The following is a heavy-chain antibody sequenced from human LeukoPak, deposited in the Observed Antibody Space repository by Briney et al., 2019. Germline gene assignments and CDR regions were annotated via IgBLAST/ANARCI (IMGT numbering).Heavy chain of an antibody. CDR3: TRIVDSGCSDY. Sequence: SETLSLTCTVSGGSITNYYWSWIRQPPGKGLEWIGYVYYTGRTAYNPSLMSRVTISVDTSKNQSSLKVNSVSAADTALYYCTRIVDSGCSDYWGPGTLVTVSS. J-gene: IGHJ4*02. V-gene: IGHV4-59*01. D-gene: IGHD6-19*01. CDR2: VYYTGRT. CDR1: GGSITNYY.